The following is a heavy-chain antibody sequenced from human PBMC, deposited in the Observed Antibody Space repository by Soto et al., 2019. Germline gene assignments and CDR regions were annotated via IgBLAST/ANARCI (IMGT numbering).Heavy chain of an antibody. D-gene: IGHD6-6*01. CDR1: GGTFSSYA. Sequence: QVQLVQSGAEVKKPGSSVKVSCKASGGTFSSYAISWVRQAPGQGLEWMGGIIPIFGTANYAQKFQGRVTXTXXXSXXKAYMELSSLRSEDTAVYYCASQQLGPSDYYGMDVWGQGTTVTVSS. J-gene: IGHJ6*02. CDR2: IIPIFGTA. V-gene: IGHV1-69*05. CDR3: ASQQLGPSDYYGMDV.